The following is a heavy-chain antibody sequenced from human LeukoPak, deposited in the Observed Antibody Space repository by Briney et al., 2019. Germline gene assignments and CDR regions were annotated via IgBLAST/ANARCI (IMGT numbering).Heavy chain of an antibody. J-gene: IGHJ4*02. Sequence: ETLSLTCSVSGGSIRSTTYYWGWIRQPPGKGLEWIGSIYYSGNTYYSPSLMSRVTISVDTSKNQFSLNLSSVTAADTAVYFCARAPHFFDTSGSRYYFDYWGQGALVTVSS. CDR2: IYYSGNT. V-gene: IGHV4-39*07. CDR3: ARAPHFFDTSGSRYYFDY. D-gene: IGHD3-22*01. CDR1: GGSIRSTTYY.